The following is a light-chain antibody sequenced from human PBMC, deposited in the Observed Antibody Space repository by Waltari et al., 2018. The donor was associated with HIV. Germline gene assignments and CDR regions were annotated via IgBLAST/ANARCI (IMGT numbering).Light chain of an antibody. V-gene: IGKV3-15*01. CDR3: QHYHNWPPYT. Sequence: EIVMTQSPATLSVSPGDRATLSCRASQNINSNVAWYQQKPGQSPRLLIYGASTRATGIPARFSGSGSGTEFTLTISSLQSEDFAVFYCQHYHNWPPYTFGQGTKLEIK. CDR1: QNINSN. J-gene: IGKJ2*01. CDR2: GAS.